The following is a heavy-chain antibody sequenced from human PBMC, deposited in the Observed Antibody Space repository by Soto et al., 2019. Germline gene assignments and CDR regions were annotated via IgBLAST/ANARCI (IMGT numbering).Heavy chain of an antibody. CDR1: GFTFSHAW. V-gene: IGHV3-15*01. D-gene: IGHD3-16*02. Sequence: GGSLRLSCAASGFTFSHAWMSWVRQAPGKGLEWVGRIKSKTDGGTTDYTAPVKGRFTISRDDSKNTLYLQMNSLKIEDTAVYYCTTDHPRHYDYVWGSYRYTEYFQYWGQGTQVTVSS. CDR2: IKSKTDGGTT. J-gene: IGHJ1*01. CDR3: TTDHPRHYDYVWGSYRYTEYFQY.